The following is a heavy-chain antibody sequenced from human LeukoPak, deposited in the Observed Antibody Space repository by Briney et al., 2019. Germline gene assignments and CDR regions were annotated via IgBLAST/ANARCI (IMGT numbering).Heavy chain of an antibody. Sequence: SETLSLTCTVSGGSISRYYWSWIRQPQGKGLEWIGYIYYSGSTNYNPSLKSRVTISVDTPKNQFSLKLSTVTAADTAVYYCARPHSSSFYYFDYWGQGTLVTVSS. CDR3: ARPHSSSFYYFDY. V-gene: IGHV4-59*08. D-gene: IGHD6-13*01. CDR2: IYYSGST. CDR1: GGSISRYY. J-gene: IGHJ4*02.